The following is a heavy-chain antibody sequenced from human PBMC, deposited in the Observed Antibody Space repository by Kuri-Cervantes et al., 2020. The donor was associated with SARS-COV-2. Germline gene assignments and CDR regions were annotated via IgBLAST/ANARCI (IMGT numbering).Heavy chain of an antibody. Sequence: CSASGFTFSNYAMHWVRQAPGKGLEWIGSNYYSGSTNYNPSLKSRVTISVDTSKNQFSLKLSSVTAADTAVYYCARDPPPDSSGWYSAFDIWGQGTMVTVSS. CDR1: GFTFSNYA. CDR3: ARDPPPDSSGWYSAFDI. CDR2: NYYSGST. J-gene: IGHJ3*02. D-gene: IGHD6-19*01. V-gene: IGHV4-59*01.